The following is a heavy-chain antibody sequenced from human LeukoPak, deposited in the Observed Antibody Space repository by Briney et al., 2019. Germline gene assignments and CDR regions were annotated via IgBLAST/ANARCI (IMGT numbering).Heavy chain of an antibody. V-gene: IGHV3-7*03. J-gene: IGHJ1*01. CDR1: GFTFSSYW. CDR2: IKQDGSEK. CDR3: AKDSSLAVAGTFQH. Sequence: GGSLRLSCAASGFTFSSYWMSWVRQAPGKGLEWVANIKQDGSEKYYVDSVKGRFTISRDNAKNSLYLQMNSLRAEDTALYYCAKDSSLAVAGTFQHWGQGTLVTVSS. D-gene: IGHD6-19*01.